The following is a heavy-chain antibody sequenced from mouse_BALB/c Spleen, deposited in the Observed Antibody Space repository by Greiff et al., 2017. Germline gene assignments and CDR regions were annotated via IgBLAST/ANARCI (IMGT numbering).Heavy chain of an antibody. J-gene: IGHJ1*01. CDR1: GYSFTSYW. CDR3: ARRGYDKYFDV. Sequence: VKLMESGPQLVRPGASVKISCKASGYSFTSYWMHWVKQRPGQGLEWIGMIDPSDSETRLNQKFKDKATLTVDKSSSTAYMQLSSPTSEDSAVYYCARRGYDKYFDVWGAGTTVTVSS. V-gene: IGHV1S126*01. D-gene: IGHD2-14*01. CDR2: IDPSDSET.